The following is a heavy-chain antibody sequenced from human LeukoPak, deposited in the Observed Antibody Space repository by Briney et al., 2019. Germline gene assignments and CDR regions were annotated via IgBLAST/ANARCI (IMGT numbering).Heavy chain of an antibody. CDR3: ARGDYYDSSGYPDY. CDR1: GYTFTGHY. D-gene: IGHD3-22*01. J-gene: IGHJ4*02. CDR2: INPNSGGR. Sequence: SVKVSCKASGYTFTGHYMHWVRQAPGQGLEWMGWINPNSGGRDYAQKFQGRVTLTRDTSISTAYMELSRLRSDDTAVYYCARGDYYDSSGYPDYWGQGTLVTVSS. V-gene: IGHV1-2*02.